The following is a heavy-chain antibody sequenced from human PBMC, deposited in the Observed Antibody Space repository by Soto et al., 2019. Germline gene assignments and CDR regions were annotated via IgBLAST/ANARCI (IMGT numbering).Heavy chain of an antibody. CDR2: INPNSGGT. Sequence: ASVKVSCKASGYTFTGYYMHWVRQAPGQGLEWMGWINPNSGGTNYAQNFRGRVTMTRDTSISTAYMELYTLTSDDTAMYYCAREGSSSSKYFQHWGQGTLVTVSS. D-gene: IGHD6-6*01. J-gene: IGHJ1*01. V-gene: IGHV1-2*02. CDR3: AREGSSSSKYFQH. CDR1: GYTFTGYY.